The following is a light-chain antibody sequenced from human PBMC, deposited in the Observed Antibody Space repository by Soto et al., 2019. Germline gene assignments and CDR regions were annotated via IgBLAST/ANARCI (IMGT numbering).Light chain of an antibody. CDR1: QGISSW. Sequence: DIQMTQSPSSVSASVGDRVTITCRASQGISSWLAWYQQKPGKAPKLLIYAASSLQSGGPSRFRSSGSRTDCTLTSGSLQPEDFATYYCQQANSFPITFGQGTRLEIK. CDR2: AAS. CDR3: QQANSFPIT. J-gene: IGKJ5*01. V-gene: IGKV1-12*01.